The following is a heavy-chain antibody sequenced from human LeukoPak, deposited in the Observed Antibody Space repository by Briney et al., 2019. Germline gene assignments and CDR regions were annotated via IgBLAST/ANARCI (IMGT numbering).Heavy chain of an antibody. D-gene: IGHD3-22*01. CDR2: IYHSGST. J-gene: IGHJ4*02. V-gene: IGHV4-38-2*02. CDR1: GYSISSGYY. CDR3: ARTSSGVYYFDY. Sequence: SETLSLTYTVSGYSISSGYYWGWIRQPPGKGLEWIGSIYHSGSTYYNPSLKSRVTISVDTSKNQFSLKLSSVTAADTAVYYCARTSSGVYYFDYWGQGTLVTVSS.